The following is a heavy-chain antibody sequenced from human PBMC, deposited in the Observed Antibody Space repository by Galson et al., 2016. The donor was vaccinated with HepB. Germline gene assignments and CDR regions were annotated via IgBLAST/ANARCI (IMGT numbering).Heavy chain of an antibody. CDR2: ISYDGSNK. CDR1: GLTFESYA. CDR3: ARARYSNLPLGY. Sequence: SLRLSCADSGLTFESYAMHWVRQAPGKGLEWVAVISYDGSNKYYADSVKGRFTISRDNAKNSLYLQMNSLRADDTAVYYCARARYSNLPLGYWGQGTLVTVSS. V-gene: IGHV3-30-3*01. D-gene: IGHD4-11*01. J-gene: IGHJ4*02.